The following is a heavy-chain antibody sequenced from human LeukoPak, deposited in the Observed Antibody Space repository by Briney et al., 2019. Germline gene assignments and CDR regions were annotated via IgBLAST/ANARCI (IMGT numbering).Heavy chain of an antibody. Sequence: ASVKVSCKASGYTFTSYAMHWVRQAPGQRLEWMGWINAGNGNTKYSQKFQGRVTITADESTSTAYMELSSLRSEDTAVYYCARRPSPTSAFDIWGQGTMVTVSS. V-gene: IGHV1-3*01. CDR3: ARRPSPTSAFDI. CDR1: GYTFTSYA. CDR2: INAGNGNT. J-gene: IGHJ3*02.